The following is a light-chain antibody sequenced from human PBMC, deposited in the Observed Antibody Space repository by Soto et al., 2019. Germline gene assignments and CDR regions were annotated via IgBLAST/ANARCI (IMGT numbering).Light chain of an antibody. CDR1: NSNLGAGYD. CDR3: QAYDDSLTASV. Sequence: QSVLTQPPSVSGAPGQRVTISCTGNNSNLGAGYDVPWYQQLPGAAPKLVIFGNRNRPSGVPERFSGSKSGTSASLAITGLQAEDEADYYCQAYDDSLTASVFGGGTKVTVL. CDR2: GNR. J-gene: IGLJ3*02. V-gene: IGLV1-40*01.